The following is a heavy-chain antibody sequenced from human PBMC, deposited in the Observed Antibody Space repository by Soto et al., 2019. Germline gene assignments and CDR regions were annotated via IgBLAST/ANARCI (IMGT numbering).Heavy chain of an antibody. CDR2: INHSGST. CDR3: ARAEYDDYGDYFY. Sequence: SETLSLTCAVYGGSFSGYYWSWIRQPPGKGLEWIGEINHSGSTNYNPSLKSRVTISVDTSKNQFSLKLSSVTAADTAVYYCARAEYDDYGDYFYWGQGTLVTVSS. CDR1: GGSFSGYY. V-gene: IGHV4-34*01. D-gene: IGHD4-17*01. J-gene: IGHJ4*02.